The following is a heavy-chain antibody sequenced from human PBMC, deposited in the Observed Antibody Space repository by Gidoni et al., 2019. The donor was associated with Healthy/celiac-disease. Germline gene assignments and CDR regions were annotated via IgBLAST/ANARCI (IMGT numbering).Heavy chain of an antibody. D-gene: IGHD6-6*01. CDR3: AREGEQLGADY. J-gene: IGHJ4*02. CDR2: IYYRGST. V-gene: IGHV4-59*01. Sequence: QVQLPESGPGLVKPSETLSLTCTVSGGSISSYYWSWIRQPPGKGLEWIGYIYYRGSTNYNPSLKSRVTISVDTSKNQFSLKLSSVTAADTAVYYCAREGEQLGADYWGQGTLVTVSS. CDR1: GGSISSYY.